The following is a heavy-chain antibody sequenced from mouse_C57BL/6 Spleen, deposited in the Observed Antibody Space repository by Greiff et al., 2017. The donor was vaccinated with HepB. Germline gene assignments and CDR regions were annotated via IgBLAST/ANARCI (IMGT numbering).Heavy chain of an antibody. D-gene: IGHD4-1*01. CDR1: GFTFSSYA. V-gene: IGHV5-4*01. CDR2: ISDGGSYT. CDR3: AREGTGRAMDY. J-gene: IGHJ4*01. Sequence: DVQLVESGGGLVKPGGSLKLSCAASGFTFSSYAMSWVRQTPEKRLEWVATISDGGSYTYYPDNVKGRFTISRDNAKNNLYLQMSHLKSEDTAMYYCAREGTGRAMDYWGQGTSVTVSS.